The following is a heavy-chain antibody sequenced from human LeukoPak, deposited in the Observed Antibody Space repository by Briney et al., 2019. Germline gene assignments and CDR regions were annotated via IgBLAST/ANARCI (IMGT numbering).Heavy chain of an antibody. CDR1: GGSFSGYY. Sequence: SETLSLTCAVYGGSFSGYYWSWIRQPPGKGLEWIGEINHSGSTNYNPSLKSQVTISVDTSKNQFSLKLSSVTAADTAVYYCAGWLAAAGPNWFDPWGQGTLVTVSS. CDR3: AGWLAAAGPNWFDP. D-gene: IGHD6-13*01. CDR2: INHSGST. J-gene: IGHJ5*02. V-gene: IGHV4-34*01.